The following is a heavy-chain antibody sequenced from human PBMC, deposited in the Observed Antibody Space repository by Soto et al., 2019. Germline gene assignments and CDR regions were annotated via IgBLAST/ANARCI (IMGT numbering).Heavy chain of an antibody. V-gene: IGHV1-8*01. CDR3: ARKITTLGLGGVLFEP. CDR2: MNPNSGNT. Sequence: QVQLVQSGAEVKKPGASVKVSCKASGYTFPSYDINWVRQATGQGLEWLGWMNPNSGNTGYAQKFQGRVTMTRNTSIRTEYMVLSSLRSEDTAVYYCARKITTLGLGGVLFEPWGQGSLVTVSS. J-gene: IGHJ5*02. CDR1: GYTFPSYD. D-gene: IGHD7-27*01.